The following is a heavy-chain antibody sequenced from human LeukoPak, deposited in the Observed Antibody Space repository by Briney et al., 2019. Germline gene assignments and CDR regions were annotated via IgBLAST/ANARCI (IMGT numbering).Heavy chain of an antibody. Sequence: GGSLRLSCAASGFTFSGHWMSWVRQAPGKGLEWVANINQYGSEKYYVDSVKGRFTISRDNAKNSQCLQMNSLRADDTAVYYCARGGSESTAWYEIDYWGQETLVTVSS. CDR2: INQYGSEK. V-gene: IGHV3-7*05. CDR3: ARGGSESTAWYEIDY. CDR1: GFTFSGHW. D-gene: IGHD6-13*01. J-gene: IGHJ4*02.